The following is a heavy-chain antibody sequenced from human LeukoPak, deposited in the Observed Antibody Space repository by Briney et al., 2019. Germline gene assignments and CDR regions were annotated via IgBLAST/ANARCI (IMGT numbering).Heavy chain of an antibody. CDR3: ARDSVTTPFDY. CDR1: GYTFTSYG. CDR2: ISAYNGNT. Sequence: ASVKVSCKASGYTFTSYGISWVRQAPGQGLDWVGWISAYNGNTNYAQKLQGRVTMTTDTSTSTAYVELRSLRSDDTAVYYCARDSVTTPFDYWGQGTLVTVSS. V-gene: IGHV1-18*04. J-gene: IGHJ4*02. D-gene: IGHD4-17*01.